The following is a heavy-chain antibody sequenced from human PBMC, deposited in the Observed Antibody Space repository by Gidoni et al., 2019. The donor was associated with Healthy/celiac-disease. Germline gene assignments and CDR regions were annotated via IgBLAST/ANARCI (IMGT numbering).Heavy chain of an antibody. CDR2: IYYSGST. Sequence: QLQLQESGPGLVKPSETLSLTCTVSGGSISSVSYYWGWIRQPPGKGLEWIGSIYYSGSTYYNPSLKSRVTISVDTSKNQFSLKLSSVTAADTAVYYCARLIEDLLGAFDIWGQGTMVTVSS. J-gene: IGHJ3*02. CDR3: ARLIEDLLGAFDI. V-gene: IGHV4-39*01. CDR1: GGSISSVSYY. D-gene: IGHD2-15*01.